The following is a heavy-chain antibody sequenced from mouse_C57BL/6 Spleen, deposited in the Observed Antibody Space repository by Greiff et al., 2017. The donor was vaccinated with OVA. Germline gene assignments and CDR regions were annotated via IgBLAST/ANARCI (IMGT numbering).Heavy chain of an antibody. J-gene: IGHJ2*01. CDR3: AREGRSSGPDY. V-gene: IGHV1-82*01. CDR1: GYAFSSSW. Sequence: VQLQQSGPELVKPGASVKISCKASGYAFSSSWMNWVKQRPGKGLEWIGRIYPGDGDTNYNGKFKGKATLTADKSSSTAYMQLSSLTSGDSAVYFCAREGRSSGPDYWGQGTTLTVSS. CDR2: IYPGDGDT. D-gene: IGHD3-2*02.